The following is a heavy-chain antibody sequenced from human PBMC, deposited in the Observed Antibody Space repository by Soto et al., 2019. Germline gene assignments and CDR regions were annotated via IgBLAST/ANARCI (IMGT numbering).Heavy chain of an antibody. CDR1: GFTFSSYG. CDR3: ARGRPTGMYYYYYYGMDV. J-gene: IGHJ6*02. Sequence: GGSLRLSCAASGFTFSSYGMHWVRQAPGKGLEWVAVIWYDGSNKYYADSVKGRFTISRDNSKNTLYLQMNSLRAEDTAVYYCARGRPTGMYYYYYYGMDVWGQGTTVTVSS. V-gene: IGHV3-33*01. CDR2: IWYDGSNK.